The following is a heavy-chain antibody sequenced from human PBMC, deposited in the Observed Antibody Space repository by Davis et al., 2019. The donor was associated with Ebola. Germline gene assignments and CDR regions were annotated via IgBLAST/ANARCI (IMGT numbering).Heavy chain of an antibody. CDR3: AMISSSWPYYYYYGMDV. J-gene: IGHJ6*04. V-gene: IGHV3-74*01. Sequence: GESLKISCAASGFTFSSYGMHWVRQAPGKGLVWVSRINSDGSSTSYADSVKGRFTISRDNAKNSLYLQMNSLRAEDTALYYCAMISSSWPYYYYYGMDVWGKGTTVTVSS. D-gene: IGHD6-13*01. CDR1: GFTFSSYG. CDR2: INSDGSST.